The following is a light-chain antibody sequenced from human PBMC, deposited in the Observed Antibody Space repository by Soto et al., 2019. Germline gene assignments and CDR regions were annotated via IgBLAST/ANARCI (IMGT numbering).Light chain of an antibody. J-gene: IGKJ1*01. CDR1: QSVSSSY. V-gene: IGKV3-20*01. Sequence: EIVLTQSPGILSLSPGERATLSCRASQSVSSSYLAWYQQKPGQAPRLLIYGASSRATGIPDRFSGSGSGQDFTLTISRVEPEDFAVYYCQQYGSSPPTWTFGQGTKVEIK. CDR3: QQYGSSPPTWT. CDR2: GAS.